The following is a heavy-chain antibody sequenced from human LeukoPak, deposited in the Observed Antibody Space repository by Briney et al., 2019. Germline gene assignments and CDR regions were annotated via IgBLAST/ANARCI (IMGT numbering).Heavy chain of an antibody. V-gene: IGHV3-21*01. Sequence: GGSLRLSCAASGFALRHYSVTWVRQAPGKGLEWVSSISSTSAYIHYADSVKGRLSISRDNVDNVVYLQMNSLRAEDTAVYYCARDRGYYDSSGYYSFDYWGQGTLVTVSS. CDR2: ISSTSAYI. D-gene: IGHD3-22*01. CDR3: ARDRGYYDSSGYYSFDY. J-gene: IGHJ4*02. CDR1: GFALRHYS.